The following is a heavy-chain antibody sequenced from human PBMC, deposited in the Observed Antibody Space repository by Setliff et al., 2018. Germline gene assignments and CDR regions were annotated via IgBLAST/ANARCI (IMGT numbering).Heavy chain of an antibody. CDR2: INHSGST. J-gene: IGHJ5*02. CDR3: ARGNGATTGWFDP. Sequence: SETLSLTCTVYGGSFSDYYWGWIRQPPGKGLEWIAEINHSGSTNYNPSLKSRVTISVDTSKNQLSLTLTSVTAADTAIHYCARGNGATTGWFDPWGQGTLVTVSS. D-gene: IGHD4-17*01. CDR1: GGSFSDYY. V-gene: IGHV4-34*01.